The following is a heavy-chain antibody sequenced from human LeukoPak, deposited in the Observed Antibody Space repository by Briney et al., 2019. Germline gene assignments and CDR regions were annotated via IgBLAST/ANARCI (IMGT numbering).Heavy chain of an antibody. Sequence: GGSLRLSCAASGSTFSSYSMNWVRQAPGKGLEWVSSISSSSSYIYYADSVKGRFTISRDNAKNTLYLQLNNLGAEDTALYYCTRDNSGSIDYWGQGALVTVSS. V-gene: IGHV3-21*06. CDR2: ISSSSSYI. CDR1: GSTFSSYS. D-gene: IGHD2-21*01. CDR3: TRDNSGSIDY. J-gene: IGHJ4*02.